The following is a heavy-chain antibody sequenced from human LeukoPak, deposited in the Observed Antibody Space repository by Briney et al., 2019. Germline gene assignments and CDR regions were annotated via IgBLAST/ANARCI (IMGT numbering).Heavy chain of an antibody. CDR1: GGSISSYY. Sequence: ASETLSLTCTVSGGSISSYYWSWIRQPPGKGLERIGYIYYSGSTNYNPSLKSRVTISVDTSKNQFSLKLSSVTAADTAVYYCASIAVAGTIDYWGQGTLVTVSS. V-gene: IGHV4-59*08. J-gene: IGHJ4*02. D-gene: IGHD6-19*01. CDR2: IYYSGST. CDR3: ASIAVAGTIDY.